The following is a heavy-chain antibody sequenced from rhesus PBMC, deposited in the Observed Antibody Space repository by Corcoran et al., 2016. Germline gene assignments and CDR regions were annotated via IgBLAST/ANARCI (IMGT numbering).Heavy chain of an antibody. CDR1: GFTFGSYA. CDR3: ARGGDCTGSGCYVEWYFEF. V-gene: IGHV1-198*02. D-gene: IGHD2-21*01. J-gene: IGHJ1*01. CDR2: IIPLVGIK. Sequence: QVQLVQSGAEVKKPGASVKVSCKASGFTFGSYAISWVRQAPGQGLEWMGVIIPLVGIKNYARKFQGRVTITADTSTSTAYMELSSLRSEDTAVYYCARGGDCTGSGCYVEWYFEFWGQGALVTVSS.